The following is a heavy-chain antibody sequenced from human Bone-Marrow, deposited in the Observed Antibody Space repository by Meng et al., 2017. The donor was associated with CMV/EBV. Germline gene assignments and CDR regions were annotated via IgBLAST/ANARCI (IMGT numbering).Heavy chain of an antibody. CDR2: INHSGST. V-gene: IGHV4-34*01. D-gene: IGHD2-2*01. CDR1: GFTFSSYA. J-gene: IGHJ6*02. Sequence: GSLRLSCAASGFTFSSYAMSWIRQPPGKGLEWIGEINHSGSTNYNPSLKSRVTISVDTSKNQFSLKLSSVTAADTAVYYCARGPRVGYCSSTSCYYYYYGMDVWGQGTTVTVSS. CDR3: ARGPRVGYCSSTSCYYYYYGMDV.